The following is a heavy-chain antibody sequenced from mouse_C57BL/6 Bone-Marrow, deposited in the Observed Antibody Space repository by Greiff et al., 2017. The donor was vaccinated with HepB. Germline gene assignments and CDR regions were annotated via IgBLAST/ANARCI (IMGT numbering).Heavy chain of an antibody. CDR1: GYSFTDYN. CDR3: AREGYYGSSYVDYFYY. D-gene: IGHD1-1*01. Sequence: VQLKQSGPELVKPGASVKISCKASGYSFTDYNMNWVKQSNGKSLEWIGVLHPYYGTTSYNPKFKGKATLTVDQSSSTAYMKLNSLTSEDSAVYYCAREGYYGSSYVDYFYYWGQGTTLTVSS. CDR2: LHPYYGTT. V-gene: IGHV1-39*01. J-gene: IGHJ2*01.